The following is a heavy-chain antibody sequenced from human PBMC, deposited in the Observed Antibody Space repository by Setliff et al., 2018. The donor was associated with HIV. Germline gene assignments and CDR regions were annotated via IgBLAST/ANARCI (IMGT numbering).Heavy chain of an antibody. D-gene: IGHD3-16*01. CDR3: AKRTFGSGRLDP. V-gene: IGHV4-4*09. CDR1: GGSIRSFF. J-gene: IGHJ5*02. CDR2: IHTTGST. Sequence: SETLSLTCTVSGGSIRSFFWSWIRQPPGKGLEWIGQIHTTGSTNYNPSLKSRVTISMDTSKNQFSLNLNSVTATDTAVYYCAKRTFGSGRLDPWGQGTLVTVSS.